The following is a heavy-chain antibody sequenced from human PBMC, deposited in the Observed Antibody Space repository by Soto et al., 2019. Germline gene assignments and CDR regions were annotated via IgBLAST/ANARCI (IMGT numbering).Heavy chain of an antibody. CDR2: IWYDGSNK. CDR3: ANAQRIQLWSGRSWIDY. Sequence: QVQLVESGGGVVQPGRSLRLSCAASGFNFRSYGMHWVRQAPGKGLEWVAVIWYDGSNKYYEDSVKCRFTISRDNSKKTLYLQMNNMSAEDTAEYYCANAQRIQLWSGRSWIDYWGQGTLVNVSS. J-gene: IGHJ4*02. V-gene: IGHV3-33*06. D-gene: IGHD5-18*01. CDR1: GFNFRSYG.